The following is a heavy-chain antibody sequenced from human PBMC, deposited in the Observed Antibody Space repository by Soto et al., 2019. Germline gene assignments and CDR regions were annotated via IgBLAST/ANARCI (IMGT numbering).Heavy chain of an antibody. D-gene: IGHD6-13*01. J-gene: IGHJ1*01. CDR2: IWYDGSNK. CDR3: ARDRYSSSSRAEYFQH. Sequence: RLSCAASGFTFSSYGMHWVRQAPGKGLEWVSVIWYDGSNKYYADSVKGRFTISRDNSKNTLYLQMNSLRAEDTAVYYCARDRYSSSSRAEYFQHWGQGXLVTVSS. V-gene: IGHV3-33*01. CDR1: GFTFSSYG.